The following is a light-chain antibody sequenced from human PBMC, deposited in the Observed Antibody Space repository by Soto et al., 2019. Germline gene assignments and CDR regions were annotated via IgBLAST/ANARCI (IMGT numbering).Light chain of an antibody. CDR1: SSNIGAGYD. CDR2: GNS. Sequence: QSVLTQPPSVSGAPGQRVTISCTGSSSNIGAGYDVHWYQQLPGTAPKLLIYGNSNRPSGVPDRFSGSKSGTSASLAITGLQAEDDADYYCQSYDSSLSGRGVFCGGPKLTVL. V-gene: IGLV1-40*01. J-gene: IGLJ2*01. CDR3: QSYDSSLSGRGV.